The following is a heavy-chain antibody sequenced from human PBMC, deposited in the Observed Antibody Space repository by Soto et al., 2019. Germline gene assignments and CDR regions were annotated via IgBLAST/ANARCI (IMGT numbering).Heavy chain of an antibody. CDR2: IYSGGST. J-gene: IGHJ4*02. CDR3: ARAPDHVASRLGY. Sequence: EVQLVESGGGLVQPGGSLRLSCAASGCTVSSKHMSWVRQAPGKGLEWVSVIYSGGSTYYADSVKGRLSISRDNSKNKLYLQMNSLRAEDTAVYYCARAPDHVASRLGYWGQGTLVTVSS. D-gene: IGHD3-16*01. V-gene: IGHV3-66*01. CDR1: GCTVSSKH.